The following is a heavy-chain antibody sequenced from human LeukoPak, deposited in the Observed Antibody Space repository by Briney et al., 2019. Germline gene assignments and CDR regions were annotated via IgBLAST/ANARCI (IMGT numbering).Heavy chain of an antibody. CDR2: MNPNSGNT. CDR3: ARGRVTMIVVAINWFDP. CDR1: GYTFTSYD. Sequence: ASVKVSCKASGYTFTSYDINWVRQATGQGLEWTGWMNPNSGNTGYAQKFQGRVTMTRNTSISTAYMELSSLRSEDTAVYYCARGRVTMIVVAINWFDPWGQGTLVTVSS. J-gene: IGHJ5*02. D-gene: IGHD3-22*01. V-gene: IGHV1-8*01.